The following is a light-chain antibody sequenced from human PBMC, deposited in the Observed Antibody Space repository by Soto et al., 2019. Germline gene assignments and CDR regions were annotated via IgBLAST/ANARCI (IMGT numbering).Light chain of an antibody. CDR2: GAS. Sequence: ELVLTQSPGTLSLSPGERAILSCRASQSVSGSFLAWYQQKPGQAPRLLIHGASNMTTGNPARFSGSGSGTDFTLTISRLEPEDFEVYYCQQYGHSSWTFGLKTKVEIK. V-gene: IGKV3-20*01. CDR1: QSVSGSF. CDR3: QQYGHSSWT. J-gene: IGKJ1*01.